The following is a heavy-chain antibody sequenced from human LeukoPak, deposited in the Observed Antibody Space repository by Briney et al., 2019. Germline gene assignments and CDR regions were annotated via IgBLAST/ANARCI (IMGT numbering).Heavy chain of an antibody. D-gene: IGHD3-9*01. CDR1: GFTFSSYA. V-gene: IGHV3-23*01. Sequence: GGSLRLSCATSGFTFSSYAMSWVCQAPGKGLEWVSAITVSGGGTYYADSVKGRFTISRDNSKNTLFLQMNSLRAEDTAVYYCARRIDWSHDYWGQGTLVTVSS. CDR3: ARRIDWSHDY. CDR2: ITVSGGGT. J-gene: IGHJ4*02.